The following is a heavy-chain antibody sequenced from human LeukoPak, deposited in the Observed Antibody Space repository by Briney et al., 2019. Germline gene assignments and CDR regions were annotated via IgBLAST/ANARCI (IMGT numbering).Heavy chain of an antibody. CDR2: INPNSGDS. J-gene: IGHJ4*02. V-gene: IGHV1-2*02. CDR1: GYTFTAYY. CDR3: AGGPELSSAYYRDGFY. Sequence: ASVRVSCKASGYTFTAYYIHWVRQAPGQGLEWMAWINPNSGDSNYAETFQGRVTMTRDTSISTAYIELSRLTFDDTAVYYCAGGPELSSAYYRDGFYWGQGTLVTVSS. D-gene: IGHD3-22*01.